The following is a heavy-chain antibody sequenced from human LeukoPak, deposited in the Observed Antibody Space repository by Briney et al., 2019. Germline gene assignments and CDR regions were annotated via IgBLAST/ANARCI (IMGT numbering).Heavy chain of an antibody. CDR2: INSDESST. V-gene: IGHV3-74*01. Sequence: GGSLRLSCAASGFTFSSYWMHWVRQAPGKGLVWVSRINSDESSTTYADSVKGRFTISRDNARNTLYLQVSSLRAEDTSVYYCARQSYYYDSSGYYHDYWGQGTLVTVSS. CDR3: ARQSYYYDSSGYYHDY. CDR1: GFTFSSYW. J-gene: IGHJ4*02. D-gene: IGHD3-22*01.